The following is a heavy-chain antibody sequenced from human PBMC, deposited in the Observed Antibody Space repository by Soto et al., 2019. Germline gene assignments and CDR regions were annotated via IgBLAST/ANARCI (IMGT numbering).Heavy chain of an antibody. J-gene: IGHJ5*02. Sequence: SETLSLTCAVYGGSFSGYYWSWIRQPPGKGLEWIGEINHSGSTNYNPSLKSRVTISVDTSKNQFSLKLSSVTAADTAVYYCARKKFGVATITANRGWFDPWGQGTLVTVSS. V-gene: IGHV4-34*01. CDR1: GGSFSGYY. CDR3: ARKKFGVATITANRGWFDP. D-gene: IGHD5-12*01. CDR2: INHSGST.